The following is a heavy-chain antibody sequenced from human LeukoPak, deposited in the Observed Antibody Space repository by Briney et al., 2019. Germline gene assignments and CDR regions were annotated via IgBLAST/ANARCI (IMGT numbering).Heavy chain of an antibody. Sequence: GGSLRLSCAASGFTFSSYGMHWVRQAPVKGLEWVAVISYDGSNKYYADSVQGRFTISRDNSKNTLYLQMNSLKAEDTAVYYCSKDHRSSWYRIDYWGQGTLVTVSS. J-gene: IGHJ4*02. V-gene: IGHV3-30*18. CDR1: GFTFSSYG. CDR3: SKDHRSSWYRIDY. CDR2: ISYDGSNK. D-gene: IGHD6-13*01.